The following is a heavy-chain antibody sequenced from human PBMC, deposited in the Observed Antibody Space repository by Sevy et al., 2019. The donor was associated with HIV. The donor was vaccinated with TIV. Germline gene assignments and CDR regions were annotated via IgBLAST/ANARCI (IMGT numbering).Heavy chain of an antibody. Sequence: GGSLRLSCVASGFIFSTDWMHWVRQAPGKGLVWVSRIDTDGSDTSYADSVKGRFTISRDNAKNTLYLQMNSLRAEDTAVYCGVRDRPGPKHYMDVWGKGTTVTVSS. J-gene: IGHJ6*03. CDR1: GFIFSTDW. CDR2: IDTDGSDT. CDR3: VRDRPGPKHYMDV. V-gene: IGHV3-74*01.